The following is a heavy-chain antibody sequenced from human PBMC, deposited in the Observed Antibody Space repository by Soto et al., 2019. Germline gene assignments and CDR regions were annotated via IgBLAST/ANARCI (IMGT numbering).Heavy chain of an antibody. CDR2: ISGSGSFR. D-gene: IGHD2-15*01. J-gene: IGHJ4*02. CDR1: RLTCSRFE. CDR3: ASRLGYCSAGTCPAGY. V-gene: IGHV3-48*03. Sequence: WVSLRLSCAASRLTCSRFEMNWVRQAPGKGLEWVSYISGSGSFRYYTDSVKGRFTISRDNAKNSLYLQMNRLRAEDTAVYYCASRLGYCSAGTCPAGYWGQGTLVTVSS.